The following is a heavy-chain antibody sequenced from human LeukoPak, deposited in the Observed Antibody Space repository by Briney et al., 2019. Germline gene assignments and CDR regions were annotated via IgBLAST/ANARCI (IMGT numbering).Heavy chain of an antibody. CDR1: GFTFSSYA. CDR3: AKAGYCSSTSCYYYYYGMDV. J-gene: IGHJ6*02. D-gene: IGHD2-2*01. CDR2: ISGSGGST. V-gene: IGHV3-23*01. Sequence: GGSLRLSCTASGFTFSSYAMSWVRQAPGKGLEWVSAISGSGGSTYYADSVKGRFTISRDNSKNTLYLQMNSLRAEDTAVYYCAKAGYCSSTSCYYYYYGMDVWGQGTTVTVSS.